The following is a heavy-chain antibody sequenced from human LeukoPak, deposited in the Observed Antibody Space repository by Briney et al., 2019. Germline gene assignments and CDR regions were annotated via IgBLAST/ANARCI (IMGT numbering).Heavy chain of an antibody. CDR3: ARGDVLTGLDY. CDR2: INPDSVGT. Sequence: GASVTVSCKASGYTFTGYYIHWVRQAPGQGLEWMGWINPDSVGTNYAQKFQGRVTLTRDTSISTAYMELSRLRSDDTAVYYCARGDVLTGLDYWGQGTLVTVSS. V-gene: IGHV1-2*02. CDR1: GYTFTGYY. J-gene: IGHJ4*02. D-gene: IGHD3-9*01.